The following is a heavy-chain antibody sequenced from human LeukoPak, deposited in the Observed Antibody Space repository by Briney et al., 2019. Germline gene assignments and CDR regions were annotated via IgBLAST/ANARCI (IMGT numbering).Heavy chain of an antibody. J-gene: IGHJ4*02. CDR1: GFTFSSYG. Sequence: GGSLRLSCAASGFTFSSYGMHWVRQAPGKGLEWVAVISYDGSNKYYADSVKGRFTISRDNSKNTLYLQMNSLRAEDTAVYYCAKDLGYSCGYGLTHYFDYWGQGTLVTVSS. D-gene: IGHD5-18*01. V-gene: IGHV3-30*18. CDR3: AKDLGYSCGYGLTHYFDY. CDR2: ISYDGSNK.